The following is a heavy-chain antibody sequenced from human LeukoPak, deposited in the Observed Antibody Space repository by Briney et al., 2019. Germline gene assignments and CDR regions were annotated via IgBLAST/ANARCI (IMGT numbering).Heavy chain of an antibody. Sequence: GASVKVSCKASGGTFSSYAISWVRQAPGQGLEWMGWISAYNGNTNYAQKLQGRVTMTTDTSTSTAYMELRSLRSDDTAVYYCARVPLGYYDFWSGSLSYYYMDVWGKGTTVTVSS. V-gene: IGHV1-18*01. J-gene: IGHJ6*03. CDR2: ISAYNGNT. D-gene: IGHD3-3*01. CDR3: ARVPLGYYDFWSGSLSYYYMDV. CDR1: GGTFSSYA.